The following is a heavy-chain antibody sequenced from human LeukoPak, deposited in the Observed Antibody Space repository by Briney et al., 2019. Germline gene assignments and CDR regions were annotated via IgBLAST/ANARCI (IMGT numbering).Heavy chain of an antibody. CDR1: GFTFSSYA. CDR3: AKDFSGSYWLSAFDI. V-gene: IGHV3-30*04. D-gene: IGHD1-26*01. CDR2: ISYNGSNK. J-gene: IGHJ3*02. Sequence: GGSLRLSCAASGFTFSSYAMHWVRQAPGKGLEWVAVISYNGSNKYYADSVKGRFTISRDNSKNTLYLQMNSLRAEDTAVYYCAKDFSGSYWLSAFDIWGQGTMVTVSS.